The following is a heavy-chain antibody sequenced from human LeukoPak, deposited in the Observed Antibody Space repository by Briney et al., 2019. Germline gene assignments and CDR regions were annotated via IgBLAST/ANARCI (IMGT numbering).Heavy chain of an antibody. V-gene: IGHV1-46*01. Sequence: ASVKVSCKAFGYSLTNYYVHRVRQAPGQGLEWMGIINPSGGSTSYAQKFQGRVTMTRDMSTSTVYMELSSLRSEDTAVYYCARGGLRNYYFDYWGQGTLVTVSS. J-gene: IGHJ4*02. CDR3: ARGGLRNYYFDY. D-gene: IGHD4-17*01. CDR1: GYSLTNYY. CDR2: INPSGGST.